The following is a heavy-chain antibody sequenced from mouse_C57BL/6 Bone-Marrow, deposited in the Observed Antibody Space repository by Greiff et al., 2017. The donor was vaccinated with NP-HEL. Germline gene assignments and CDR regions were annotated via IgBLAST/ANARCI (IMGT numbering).Heavy chain of an antibody. CDR2: ISNGGGST. CDR3: ARQDYYGSSYSAWFAY. CDR1: GFTFSDYY. D-gene: IGHD1-1*01. V-gene: IGHV5-12*01. J-gene: IGHJ3*01. Sequence: EVNVVESGGGLVQPGGSLKLSCAASGFTFSDYYMYWVRQTPEKRLEWVAYISNGGGSTYYPDTVKGRFTISRDNAKNTLYLQMSRLKSEDTAMYYCARQDYYGSSYSAWFAYWGQGTLVTVSA.